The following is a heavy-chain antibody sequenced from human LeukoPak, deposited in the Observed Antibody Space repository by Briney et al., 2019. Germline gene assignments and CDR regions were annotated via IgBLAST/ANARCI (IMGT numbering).Heavy chain of an antibody. Sequence: GGSLRLSCAASGFTFSSYSMNWVRQAPGKGLEWVSSISSSSSYIYYADSVKGRFTISRDNAKNSLYLQMNSLRAEDTAVYYCARVAGLGVVTSNDAFDIWGQGTMVAVSS. CDR2: ISSSSSYI. D-gene: IGHD3-3*01. V-gene: IGHV3-21*01. J-gene: IGHJ3*02. CDR3: ARVAGLGVVTSNDAFDI. CDR1: GFTFSSYS.